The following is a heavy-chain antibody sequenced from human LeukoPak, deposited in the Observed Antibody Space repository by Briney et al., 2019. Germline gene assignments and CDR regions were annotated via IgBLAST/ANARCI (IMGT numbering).Heavy chain of an antibody. V-gene: IGHV3-48*03. Sequence: PGGSLRLSCAASGFTFSSYEMNWVRQAPGKGLEWVSYISRSYSTIYYADSVKGRFTISRDNAKNSLYLQMNSLRAEDTAVYYCARDSLRDDFWSGYYNYYYGMDVWGQGTTVTVSS. D-gene: IGHD3-3*01. J-gene: IGHJ6*02. CDR3: ARDSLRDDFWSGYYNYYYGMDV. CDR2: ISRSYSTI. CDR1: GFTFSSYE.